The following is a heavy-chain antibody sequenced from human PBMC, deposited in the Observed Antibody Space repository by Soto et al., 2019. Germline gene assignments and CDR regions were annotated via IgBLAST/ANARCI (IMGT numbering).Heavy chain of an antibody. CDR3: ARQGRNYDYVWGSYPIYSYGMDV. V-gene: IGHV4-39*01. J-gene: IGHJ6*02. Sequence: SETLSLTCTVSGGSISSSSYYWSWIRQPPGKGLEWIGSIYYSGSTYYNPSLKSRVTISVDTSKNQFSLKLSSVTAADTAVYYCARQGRNYDYVWGSYPIYSYGMDVWGQGTTVTVSS. CDR2: IYYSGST. CDR1: GGSISSSSYY. D-gene: IGHD3-16*02.